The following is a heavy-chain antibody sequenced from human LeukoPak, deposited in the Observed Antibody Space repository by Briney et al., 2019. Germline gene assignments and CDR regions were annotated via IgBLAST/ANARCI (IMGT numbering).Heavy chain of an antibody. D-gene: IGHD3-3*01. J-gene: IGHJ3*01. CDR2: MYHSGNT. CDR3: ARDRGDYDFPFPGAHDL. CDR1: GGSISSGTYY. V-gene: IGHV4-30-2*05. Sequence: SETLSLTCTVSGGSISSGTYYYSWIRQSPGKGLEWIGYMYHSGNTFYNPSLKSRVTISVDNSKNLFSLRLNSVTAADTAVYYCARDRGDYDFPFPGAHDLWGPGTMVTVSS.